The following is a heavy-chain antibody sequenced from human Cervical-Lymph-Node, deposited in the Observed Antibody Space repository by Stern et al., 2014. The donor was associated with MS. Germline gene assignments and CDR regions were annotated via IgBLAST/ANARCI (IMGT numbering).Heavy chain of an antibody. Sequence: QVQLLESGGGLVRPGGSLRLSCAASGFTFSDYYMTWIRQAPGKGLEWLAYISSSADTMYYADSVKGRFTISRDNAENSLYLQMNSLRAEDTAVYYCARGRVSYNGMDVWGQGTTVTVS. D-gene: IGHD3-10*01. J-gene: IGHJ6*02. V-gene: IGHV3-11*01. CDR1: GFTFSDYY. CDR2: ISSSADTM. CDR3: ARGRVSYNGMDV.